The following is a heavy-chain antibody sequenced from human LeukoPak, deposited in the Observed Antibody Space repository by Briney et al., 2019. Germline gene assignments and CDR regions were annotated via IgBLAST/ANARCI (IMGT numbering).Heavy chain of an antibody. CDR1: GYTFTSYD. CDR2: MNPNSGNT. CDR3: ARHRYYYDSSGATRNYYYYMDV. V-gene: IGHV1-8*01. J-gene: IGHJ6*03. Sequence: ASVKVSCKASGYTFTSYDINWVRQATGQGLEWMGWMNPNSGNTGYAQKFQGRVTMTRNTSISTAYMELSSLRSEDTAVYYCARHRYYYDSSGATRNYYYYMDVWGKGTTVTVSS. D-gene: IGHD3-22*01.